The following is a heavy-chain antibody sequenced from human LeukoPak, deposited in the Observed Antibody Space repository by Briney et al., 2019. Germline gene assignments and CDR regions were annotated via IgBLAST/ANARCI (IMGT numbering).Heavy chain of an antibody. CDR3: ATAPDCSGGSCYYFDY. V-gene: IGHV5-51*01. Sequence: PGESLKISCKCSGYSFTSYWIGWVRQMPGKGLEWMGIIYPGDSDTRYSPSFQGQVTISADKSISSPYLQWSSLKASDTAMYYCATAPDCSGGSCYYFDYWGQGTLVTVSS. CDR2: IYPGDSDT. D-gene: IGHD2-15*01. CDR1: GYSFTSYW. J-gene: IGHJ4*02.